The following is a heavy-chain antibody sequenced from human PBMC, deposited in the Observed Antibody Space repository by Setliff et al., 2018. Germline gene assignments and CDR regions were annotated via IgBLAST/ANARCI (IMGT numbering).Heavy chain of an antibody. J-gene: IGHJ3*02. D-gene: IGHD1-26*01. V-gene: IGHV1-18*01. CDR1: GYTFTGYG. CDR3: ARDRGSGSLHPGSAFDI. CDR2: ISAYNGNT. Sequence: GASVKVSCKASGYTFTGYGISWVRQAPGQGLEWMGWISAYNGNTNYAQKLQGRVTMTTDTSTSTAYMELRSLRSDDTAVYYCARDRGSGSLHPGSAFDIWGQGTMVTVSS.